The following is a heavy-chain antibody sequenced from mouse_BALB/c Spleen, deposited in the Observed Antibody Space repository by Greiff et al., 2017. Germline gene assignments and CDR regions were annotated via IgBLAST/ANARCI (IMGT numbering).Heavy chain of an antibody. V-gene: IGHV5-17*02. CDR2: ISSGSSTI. CDR1: GFTFSSFG. Sequence: EVKLMESGGGLVQPGGSRKLSCAASGFTFSSFGMHWVRQAPEKGLEWVAYISSGSSTIYYADTVKGRFTISRDNPKNTLFLQMTSLRSEDTAMYYCARPYGNYEGYAMDYWGEGTSVTVSA. D-gene: IGHD2-1*01. CDR3: ARPYGNYEGYAMDY. J-gene: IGHJ4*01.